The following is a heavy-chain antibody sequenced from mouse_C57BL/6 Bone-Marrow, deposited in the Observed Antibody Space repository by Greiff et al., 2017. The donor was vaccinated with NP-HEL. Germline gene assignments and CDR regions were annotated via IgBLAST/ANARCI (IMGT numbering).Heavy chain of an antibody. CDR3: ARRYRGLYYYAMDY. CDR2: ISRGSSTI. CDR1: GFTFSDYG. V-gene: IGHV5-17*01. Sequence: EVKLVESGGGLVKPGGSLKLSCAASGFTFSDYGMHWVRQAPEKGLEWVAYISRGSSTIYYADTVKGRFTISRDNAKNTLFLQMTSLRSDDTAMYYCARRYRGLYYYAMDYWGQGTSVTVSS. D-gene: IGHD2-12*01. J-gene: IGHJ4*01.